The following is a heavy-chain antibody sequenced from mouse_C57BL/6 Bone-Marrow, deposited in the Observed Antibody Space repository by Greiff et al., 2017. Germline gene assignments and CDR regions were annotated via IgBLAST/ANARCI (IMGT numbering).Heavy chain of an antibody. CDR1: GYTFTDYE. D-gene: IGHD4-1*01. V-gene: IGHV1-15*01. CDR2: IDPETGGT. CDR3: TRGEANGDRAGFAY. Sequence: QVQLQQSGPELVRPGASVTLSCKASGYTFTDYEMHWVKQTPVHGLEWIGAIDPETGGTAYNQKFKGKAILTADQSSSTAYVELRSLTSEDSAVYYCTRGEANGDRAGFAYWGQGTLVTVSA. J-gene: IGHJ3*01.